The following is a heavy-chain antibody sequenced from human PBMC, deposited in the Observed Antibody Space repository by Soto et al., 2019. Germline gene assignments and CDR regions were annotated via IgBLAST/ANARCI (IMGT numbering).Heavy chain of an antibody. CDR2: ISAYNGNT. D-gene: IGHD6-19*01. V-gene: IGHV1-18*01. CDR1: GSTFTSYG. Sequence: QVKLVQSGAEVKKPGASVKFSCQASGSTFTSYGISWVRQAPGQGLEWMGWISAYNGNTNYAQKLQGRVTMTTDTSTSTAYMERRSPRSDDTAVYYCAREYAVAGTGEFDYWGQGTLVTVSS. J-gene: IGHJ4*02. CDR3: AREYAVAGTGEFDY.